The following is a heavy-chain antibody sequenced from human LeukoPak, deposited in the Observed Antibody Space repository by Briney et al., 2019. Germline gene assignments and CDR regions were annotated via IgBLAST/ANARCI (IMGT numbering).Heavy chain of an antibody. V-gene: IGHV4-39*07. CDR2: LDESGRP. CDR3: ARDLGGYPFFMDV. J-gene: IGHJ6*03. Sequence: SSETLSLTCSVSGGSIRSGDHHWAWVRQPPGRGLEFIGSLDESGRPYYSRPLKSRVSISGDTSGKQFSLNLTSVTAADTAVYFCARDLGGYPFFMDVWGRGTTVIVSS. D-gene: IGHD2-15*01. CDR1: GGSIRSGDHH.